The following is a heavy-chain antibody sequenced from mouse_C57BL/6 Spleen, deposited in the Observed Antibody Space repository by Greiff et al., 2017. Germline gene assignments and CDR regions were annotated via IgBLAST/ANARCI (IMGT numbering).Heavy chain of an antibody. J-gene: IGHJ1*03. CDR3: ARGGGTTVVATRYFDV. D-gene: IGHD1-1*01. CDR2: IDPSDSYT. V-gene: IGHV1-50*01. Sequence: QVQLKQPGAELVKPGASVKLSCKASGYTFTSYWMQWVKQRPGQGLEWIGEIDPSDSYTNYNQKFKGKATLTVDTSSSTAYMQLSSLTSEDSAVYYCARGGGTTVVATRYFDVWGTGTTVTVSS. CDR1: GYTFTSYW.